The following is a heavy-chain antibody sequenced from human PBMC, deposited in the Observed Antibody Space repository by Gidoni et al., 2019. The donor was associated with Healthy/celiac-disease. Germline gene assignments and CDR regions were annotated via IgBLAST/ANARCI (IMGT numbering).Heavy chain of an antibody. CDR3: ARAYVTMVRGVPLYYFDY. D-gene: IGHD3-10*01. J-gene: IGHJ4*02. Sequence: QVQLGQSGAEVKKPGASVKVSCKASGSTFTGYAMHWVRPAPGQGLEWMGWINPNSGGTNYAQKFQGWVTMTRDTSISTAYMELSRLRSDDTAVYYCARAYVTMVRGVPLYYFDYWGQGTLVTVSS. V-gene: IGHV1-2*04. CDR2: INPNSGGT. CDR1: GSTFTGYA.